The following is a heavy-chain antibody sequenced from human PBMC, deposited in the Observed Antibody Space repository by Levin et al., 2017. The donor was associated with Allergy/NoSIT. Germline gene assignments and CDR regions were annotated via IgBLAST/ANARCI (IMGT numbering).Heavy chain of an antibody. J-gene: IGHJ3*02. V-gene: IGHV1-2*02. CDR1: GYTFTDYH. CDR2: VNPKNGDT. CDR3: VRWGRGPGSFRDAFDM. Sequence: GASVKVSCQTSGYTFTDYHMNWVRQAPGQGLEWMGWVNPKNGDTRYPQKFQGRVTMTRDTSISTAYMELTRLTYDDTAVYYCVRWGRGPGSFRDAFDMWGQGTRVTLSS. D-gene: IGHD3-10*01.